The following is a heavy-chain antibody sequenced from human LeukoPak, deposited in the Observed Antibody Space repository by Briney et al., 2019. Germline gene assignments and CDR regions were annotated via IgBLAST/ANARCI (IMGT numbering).Heavy chain of an antibody. CDR2: ISYSGNT. V-gene: IGHV4-59*01. CDR3: ARGVGSGYTDY. CDR1: GGSSSKCY. Sequence: SETLSLTCTVSGGSSSKCYWTWIRQPPGKGLEWIGFISYSGNTNYNPSLKSRVTISLDTSKSQFSLKLISVTAADTAVYYCARGVGSGYTDYWGQGALVTVSS. D-gene: IGHD3-22*01. J-gene: IGHJ4*02.